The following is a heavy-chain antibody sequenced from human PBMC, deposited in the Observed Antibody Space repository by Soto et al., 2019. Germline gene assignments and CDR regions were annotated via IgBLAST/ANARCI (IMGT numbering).Heavy chain of an antibody. D-gene: IGHD3-16*01. Sequence: QARLVESGGGLVEPGGSLRLSCTASGFTFGDFYMMWFRQAPGRGLEWISYITKTGTTIYHADPVKGRFSVSRDNARCSLYLQMNSLRAEDTAVYYCARPNWNSRGGVYNLWGQGTLVTVSS. V-gene: IGHV3-11*01. CDR2: ITKTGTTI. J-gene: IGHJ4*02. CDR1: GFTFGDFY. CDR3: ARPNWNSRGGVYNL.